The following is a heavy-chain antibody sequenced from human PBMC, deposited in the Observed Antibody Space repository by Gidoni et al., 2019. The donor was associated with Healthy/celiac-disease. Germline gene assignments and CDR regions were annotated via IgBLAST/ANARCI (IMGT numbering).Heavy chain of an antibody. V-gene: IGHV3-21*01. J-gene: IGHJ6*02. CDR2: ISSSSSYI. CDR3: ARIEKSYYHGMDV. Sequence: EVQLVESGGGLVKPGGSLRLSCAASGFTFSSYSMNWVRQAPGKGLEWVSSISSSSSYIYYADSVKGRFTISRDNAKNSLYLQMNSLRAEDTAVYYCARIEKSYYHGMDVWGQGTTVTVSS. CDR1: GFTFSSYS.